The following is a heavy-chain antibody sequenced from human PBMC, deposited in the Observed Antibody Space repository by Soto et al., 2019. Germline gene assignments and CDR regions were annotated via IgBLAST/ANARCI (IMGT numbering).Heavy chain of an antibody. J-gene: IGHJ4*02. CDR2: ISSNGGTT. CDR1: GFTFSSYA. CDR3: VRRVSGNYDY. Sequence: EVQLAESGGGMVQPGGSLRLSCVASGFTFSSYAMHWVRQAPGKGLEYVSSISSNGGTTYYGNSVKDRFTISRDNSKNTLYLQMGSLRAEDMAVYYCVRRVSGNYDYWGQGTLVTVSS. D-gene: IGHD1-7*01. V-gene: IGHV3-64*01.